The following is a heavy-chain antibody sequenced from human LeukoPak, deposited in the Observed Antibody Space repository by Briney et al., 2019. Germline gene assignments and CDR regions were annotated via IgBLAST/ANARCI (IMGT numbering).Heavy chain of an antibody. CDR1: GGSFSDYY. CDR3: ARGYGNSKFSG. CDR2: INHRGST. V-gene: IGHV4-34*01. Sequence: PSETLSLTCAVYGGSFSDYYWSGVSQPPRKGREWIGEINHRGSTNYNPSLKSRVPISVHTSRNQFSLKLSSVPAADTAVYYSARGYGNSKFSGWGQGTLVTVSS. J-gene: IGHJ4*02. D-gene: IGHD4-23*01.